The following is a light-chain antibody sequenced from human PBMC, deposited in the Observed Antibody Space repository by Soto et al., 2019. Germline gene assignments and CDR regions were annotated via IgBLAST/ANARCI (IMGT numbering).Light chain of an antibody. J-gene: IGLJ1*01. CDR2: EVW. Sequence: QSALAQPASVSGSPGQSITIYCIGTGSDIGGYNYVSWYQQHPGKAPTLMIYEVWARPLGVSHRFSGSKSGNTASLTISGLQGDDEADYYCSSYTADMTYVFGTGTKVTVL. V-gene: IGLV2-14*03. CDR3: SSYTADMTYV. CDR1: GSDIGGYNY.